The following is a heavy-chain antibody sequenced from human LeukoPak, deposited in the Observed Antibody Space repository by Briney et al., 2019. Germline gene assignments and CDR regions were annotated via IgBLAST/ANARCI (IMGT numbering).Heavy chain of an antibody. J-gene: IGHJ6*03. Sequence: SQTLSLTCTVSGGSISSGDYYWSWIRQPPGKGLEWIGYIYYSGSTYYNPSLKSRVTISVDTSKNQFSLKLSSVTAADTAVYYCARARITIFGVGMDVWGKGTTVTVSS. CDR3: ARARITIFGVGMDV. CDR1: GGSISSGDYY. D-gene: IGHD3-3*01. V-gene: IGHV4-30-4*01. CDR2: IYYSGST.